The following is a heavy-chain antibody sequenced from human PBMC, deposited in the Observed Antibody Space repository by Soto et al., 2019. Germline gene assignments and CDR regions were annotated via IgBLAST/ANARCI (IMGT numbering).Heavy chain of an antibody. CDR3: AREMIAAAIEYYYYYMDV. Sequence: SVKVSCKASGGTFSSYAISWVRQAPGQGLEWMGGIIPILGTANYAQKFQGRDTITADESTSTAYMELSRLRSDDTAVYYCAREMIAAAIEYYYYYMDVWGKGTTVTVSS. V-gene: IGHV1-69*13. CDR1: GGTFSSYA. J-gene: IGHJ6*03. CDR2: IIPILGTA. D-gene: IGHD6-13*01.